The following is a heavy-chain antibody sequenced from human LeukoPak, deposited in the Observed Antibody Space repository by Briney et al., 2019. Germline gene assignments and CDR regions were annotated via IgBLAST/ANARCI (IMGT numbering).Heavy chain of an antibody. CDR3: ARRGWMVGYYFDY. CDR2: IHYSGSN. Sequence: SETLSLTCTVSGGSISSYYWSWIRQPPGKGLEWIGNIHYSGSNYYNPSLKSRVTISVDTSKNQFSLKLSSVTAADTAVYYCARRGWMVGYYFDYWGQGTLVTVSS. D-gene: IGHD3-10*01. V-gene: IGHV4-59*04. J-gene: IGHJ4*02. CDR1: GGSISSYY.